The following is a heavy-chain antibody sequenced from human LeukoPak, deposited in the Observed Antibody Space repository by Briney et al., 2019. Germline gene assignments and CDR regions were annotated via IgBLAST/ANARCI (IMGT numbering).Heavy chain of an antibody. CDR2: INPGGGYT. J-gene: IGHJ3*02. CDR1: VYTFTRHF. D-gene: IGHD4/OR15-4a*01. CDR3: ARDGANYAFDI. Sequence: ASVKVSCKASVYTFTRHFIHWVRQAPGQGLEWMGIINPGGGYTRFAQKFQGRVTMSTDTSTSTVYMELSGLRSEDTAVYYCARDGANYAFDICGQGTMVTVSS. V-gene: IGHV1-46*01.